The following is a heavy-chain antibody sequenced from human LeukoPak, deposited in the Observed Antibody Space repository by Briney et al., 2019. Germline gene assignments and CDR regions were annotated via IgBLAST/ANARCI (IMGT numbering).Heavy chain of an antibody. V-gene: IGHV4-34*01. J-gene: IGHJ3*02. Sequence: PSETLSLTCAVYGGSFSGYYWSWIRQPPGKGLEWIGEINHSGSTNYNPSLKSRVTISVDTSKNQFSLKLSSVIAADTAVYYCARAQKTYYYDSSGYYRNAFDIWGQGTMVTVSS. CDR2: INHSGST. CDR1: GGSFSGYY. CDR3: ARAQKTYYYDSSGYYRNAFDI. D-gene: IGHD3-22*01.